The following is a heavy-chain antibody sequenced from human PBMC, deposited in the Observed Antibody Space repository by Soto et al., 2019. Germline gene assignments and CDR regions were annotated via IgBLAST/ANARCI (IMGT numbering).Heavy chain of an antibody. D-gene: IGHD6-13*01. Sequence: GGSLRLSCAVSGFTFSDYYMSWFRQAPGKGLEWVSYISGSGSITPDADSVKGRFTLSRDNAKNSLYLQMNSLRAEDTAIYYCARVGSTLAAGTPDYWGQGTLVTVS. CDR2: ISGSGSIT. CDR1: GFTFSDYY. V-gene: IGHV3-11*01. J-gene: IGHJ4*02. CDR3: ARVGSTLAAGTPDY.